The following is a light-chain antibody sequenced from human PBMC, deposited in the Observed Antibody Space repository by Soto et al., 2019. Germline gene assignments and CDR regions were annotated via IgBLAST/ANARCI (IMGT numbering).Light chain of an antibody. J-gene: IGKJ4*02. V-gene: IGKV3-15*01. CDR2: GAS. CDR1: QSVNRN. CDR3: QQYNTWALT. Sequence: EIVMTQSPATLSVSPGELATLPGRASQSVNRNLAWYQQKPGQAPRLLIYGASTRAPGLPATFSGSGSETEFTLTISSLQSEYFAVYYSQQYNTWALTFGGGTKVEIK.